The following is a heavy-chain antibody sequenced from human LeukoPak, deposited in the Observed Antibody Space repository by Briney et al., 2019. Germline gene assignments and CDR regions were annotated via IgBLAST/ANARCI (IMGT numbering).Heavy chain of an antibody. CDR2: IYSGGSK. CDR1: GFTLSSNY. Sequence: GGSLRLSCAASGFTLSSNYMSWVRQAPGKGLEWVSVIYSGGSKYYSESVKGRFTISRDNSQNTLYLQMNSLRAEDPAVYYCASHKADYGGKNDYWRQGTLVTVSS. V-gene: IGHV3-53*01. D-gene: IGHD4-23*01. CDR3: ASHKADYGGKNDY. J-gene: IGHJ4*02.